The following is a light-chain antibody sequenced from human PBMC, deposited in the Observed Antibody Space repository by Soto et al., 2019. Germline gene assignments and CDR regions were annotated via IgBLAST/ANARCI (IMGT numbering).Light chain of an antibody. J-gene: IGKJ5*01. CDR3: QQYDSVFT. CDR1: QGINNY. Sequence: DLQMTQSPSGLSASVGDRFTNTCQASQGINNYLNWYQQTPGKAPXXLIYGASNLETGVPSRFSGSGSGTDSTFTISSLQAEDIGTYFCQQYDSVFTFGQGTRLEIK. V-gene: IGKV1-33*01. CDR2: GAS.